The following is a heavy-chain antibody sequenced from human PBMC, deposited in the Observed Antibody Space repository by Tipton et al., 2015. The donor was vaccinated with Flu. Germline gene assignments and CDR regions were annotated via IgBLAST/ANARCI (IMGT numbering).Heavy chain of an antibody. D-gene: IGHD1-1*01. CDR2: ISGRVGKT. CDR3: ARETTLMASNFDY. CDR1: GFIVNKYY. J-gene: IGHJ4*02. Sequence: SLRLSCAASGFIVNKYYMSWVRQAPGKGLEWVSGISGRVGKTYYAESVKGRSTISRDNSKNTVSLEMNNVRAEDTAIYYCARETTLMASNFDYWGQGTLVSVSS. V-gene: IGHV3-23*01.